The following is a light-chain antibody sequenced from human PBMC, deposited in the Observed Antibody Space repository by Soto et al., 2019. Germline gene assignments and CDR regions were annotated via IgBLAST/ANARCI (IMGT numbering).Light chain of an antibody. J-gene: IGLJ1*01. V-gene: IGLV1-51*01. CDR3: ASWDTDLDGFV. CDR2: DNT. Sequence: QSVLAQSPSVSAAPGQTVTISCSGGSSNIPYQFASWYQQFPGIAPTLLIYDNTRRPSGVPDRFSATKSGPSATLGIAGLQTADEAVYYCASWDTDLDGFVFGPGTKVTVL. CDR1: SSNIPYQF.